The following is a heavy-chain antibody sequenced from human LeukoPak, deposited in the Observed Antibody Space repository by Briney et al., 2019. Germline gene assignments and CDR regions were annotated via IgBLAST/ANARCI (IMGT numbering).Heavy chain of an antibody. D-gene: IGHD1-1*01. V-gene: IGHV3-23*01. CDR2: ITGDGTTT. Sequence: GGSLRLSCEASGLTFSNHGMSWVRQAPGKGLRWVSAITGDGTTTYYADSVKGRFTISRDNSKNMLYLQVSSLRAEDTAVYYCAKMNGYFEYWGQGALVPVSS. J-gene: IGHJ4*02. CDR1: GLTFSNHG. CDR3: AKMNGYFEY.